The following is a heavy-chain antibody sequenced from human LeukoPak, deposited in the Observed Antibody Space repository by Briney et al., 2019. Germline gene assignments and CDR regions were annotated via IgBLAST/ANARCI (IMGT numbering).Heavy chain of an antibody. CDR2: MNPNTGAT. CDR1: GYTFTGYY. Sequence: ASVRVSCKPSGYTFTGYYLHWVRQAPGQAPEWLGWMNPNTGATLYARKFQDRVTMSRDTSTSTGYMDLNSLTVDDTAVYYCARDRVGSGWPRPFYFEFWGQGTLFIVSS. V-gene: IGHV1-2*02. CDR3: ARDRVGSGWPRPFYFEF. J-gene: IGHJ4*02. D-gene: IGHD6-19*01.